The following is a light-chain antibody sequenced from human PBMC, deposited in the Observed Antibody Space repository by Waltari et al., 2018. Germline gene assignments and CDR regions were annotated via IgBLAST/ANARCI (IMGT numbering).Light chain of an antibody. Sequence: WYQQRPGKAPKLIIYDLSERPSGVSDRFSGSKSGSTASLTVSGLQAEDEGLFYCSAYTSRGTVIFGGGTRVTVL. CDR3: SAYTSRGTVI. V-gene: IGLV2-14*03. J-gene: IGLJ2*01. CDR2: DLS.